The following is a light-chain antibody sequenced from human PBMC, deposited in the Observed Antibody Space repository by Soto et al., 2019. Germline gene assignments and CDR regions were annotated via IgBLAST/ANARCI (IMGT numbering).Light chain of an antibody. CDR1: QSVSNS. J-gene: IGKJ1*01. CDR3: QQRAKWSRT. Sequence: EIVLTQSRATLSLSPGERATLSCWASQSVSNSLAWFQQRPGQAPRLLIYGASDRATGIPARFSGTGSGTDFTLTISSLEPEDFAVYYCQQRAKWSRTFGQGTKVEIK. CDR2: GAS. V-gene: IGKV3-11*01.